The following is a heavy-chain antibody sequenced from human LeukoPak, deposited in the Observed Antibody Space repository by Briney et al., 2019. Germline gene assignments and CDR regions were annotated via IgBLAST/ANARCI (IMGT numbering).Heavy chain of an antibody. CDR3: ARANDFWSGYYTFDY. J-gene: IGHJ4*02. CDR2: ISSSSSYI. V-gene: IGHV3-21*01. Sequence: EGSLRLSCAASGFTFSSYSMNWVRQAPGKGLEWVSSISSSSSYIYYADSVKGRFTISRDNAKNSLYLQMNSLRAEDTAVYYCARANDFWSGYYTFDYWGQGTLVTVSS. D-gene: IGHD3-3*01. CDR1: GFTFSSYS.